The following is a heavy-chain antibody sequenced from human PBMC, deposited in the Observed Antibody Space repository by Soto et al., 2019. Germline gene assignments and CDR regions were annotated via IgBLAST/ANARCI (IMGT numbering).Heavy chain of an antibody. J-gene: IGHJ4*02. CDR1: GFTFSSYA. Sequence: LLLESGGGLVQRGGSLRLSCAASGFTFSSYAMSWVRQAPGKGLEWVSAIRSSGVSTYYADSVKGRFTISRDNSKNPLYLQMNSLRAEDTAVYYCAKEHLGSGAFDYWGQGTLVTVSS. CDR3: AKEHLGSGAFDY. CDR2: IRSSGVST. V-gene: IGHV3-23*01. D-gene: IGHD1-26*01.